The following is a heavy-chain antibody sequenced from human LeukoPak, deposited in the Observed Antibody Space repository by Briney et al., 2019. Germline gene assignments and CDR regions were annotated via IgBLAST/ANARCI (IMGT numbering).Heavy chain of an antibody. D-gene: IGHD2-2*02. J-gene: IGHJ4*02. V-gene: IGHV1-18*04. CDR3: ARYCSSTSCYRHFDY. CDR2: ISAYNGDT. CDR1: GYTFTSYG. Sequence: ASVTVSCKASGYTFTSYGISWVRQAPGQGLEWMGWISAYNGDTNYAQKLQGRVTMTTDTSTSTAYMELRSLRSDDTAVYYCARYCSSTSCYRHFDYWGQGTLATVSS.